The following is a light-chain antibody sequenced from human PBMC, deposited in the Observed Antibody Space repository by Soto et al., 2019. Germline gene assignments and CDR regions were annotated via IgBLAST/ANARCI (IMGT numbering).Light chain of an antibody. J-gene: IGKJ1*01. CDR1: ESVSRY. CDR3: QQGSNWPPRT. Sequence: EVVLTQSPATLSLSPGESATLSCRASESVSRYLAWYQQRPVQAPRLLMYDVSNRATGIPARFSGSGSGTDFTLTINSLEPEDFAIYYCQQGSNWPPRTFGQGTKVDIK. CDR2: DVS. V-gene: IGKV3-11*01.